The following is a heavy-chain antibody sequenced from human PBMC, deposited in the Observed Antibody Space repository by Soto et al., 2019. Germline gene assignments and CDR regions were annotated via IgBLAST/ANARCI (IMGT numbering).Heavy chain of an antibody. V-gene: IGHV5-51*01. CDR3: ASLYATGSYYNLGDY. J-gene: IGHJ4*02. CDR1: GYSFTSYW. CDR2: IYPGDSDT. Sequence: GESLKISCKGSGYSFTSYWLGWVRQMPGKGLEWMGIIYPGDSDTRYSPSFQGQVTISADKSISTAYLQWSSLEASDTAMYYCASLYATGSYYNLGDYWGQGTLVTVSS. D-gene: IGHD3-10*01.